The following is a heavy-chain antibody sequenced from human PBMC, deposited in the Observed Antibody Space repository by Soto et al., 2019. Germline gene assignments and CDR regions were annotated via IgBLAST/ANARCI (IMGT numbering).Heavy chain of an antibody. CDR3: VRISLDTNNYDY. D-gene: IGHD3-3*01. CDR1: GFTFSTYA. Sequence: PGGSLRLSCAASGFTFSTYAMSWVRQAPGKGLEWVSSISLDGGGAYHADSVRGRFTISRDNSKNTLYLQMSSLRAEDTAIYFCVRISLDTNNYDYWGQGA. V-gene: IGHV3-23*01. CDR2: ISLDGGGA. J-gene: IGHJ4*02.